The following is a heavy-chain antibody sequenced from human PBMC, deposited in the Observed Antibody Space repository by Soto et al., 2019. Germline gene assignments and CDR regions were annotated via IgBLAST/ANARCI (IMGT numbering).Heavy chain of an antibody. CDR3: ARDLNYSLFDY. CDR2: ISSSSSTI. J-gene: IGHJ4*02. D-gene: IGHD4-4*01. V-gene: IGHV3-48*01. CDR1: GFTFSSYS. Sequence: EVQLVESGGGLVQPGGSLRLSCAASGFTFSSYSMNWVRQAPGKGLEWVSYISSSSSTIYYADSVKGRFTISRDTDKKSLYLQMNSLRAEDTAVYYCARDLNYSLFDYWGQGTLVTVSS.